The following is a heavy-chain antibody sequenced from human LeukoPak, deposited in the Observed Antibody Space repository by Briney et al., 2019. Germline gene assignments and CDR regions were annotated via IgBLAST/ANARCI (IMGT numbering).Heavy chain of an antibody. CDR2: ISSGGNT. J-gene: IGHJ4*02. Sequence: PGGSLRLSCAASGFIVSSNYMSWVRQAPGKGLEWVSVISSGGNTYYADSVKGRFTISRDNSKNTVFLQMNTLRAEDTAVYYCAREVRGYYFDDRGQGTLVSVSS. CDR1: GFIVSSNY. D-gene: IGHD3-22*01. V-gene: IGHV3-53*01. CDR3: AREVRGYYFDD.